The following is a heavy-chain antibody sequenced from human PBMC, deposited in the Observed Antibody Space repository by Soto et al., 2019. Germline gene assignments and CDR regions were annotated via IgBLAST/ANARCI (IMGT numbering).Heavy chain of an antibody. Sequence: GGSLRLSCAASGFTFSSYAMSWVRQAPGKGLEWVSAISGSGGSTYYADSVKGWFTISRDNSKNTLYLQMNSLRAEDTAVYYCANIVVLRFLDFDYWGQGTLVTVSS. CDR3: ANIVVLRFLDFDY. D-gene: IGHD3-3*01. J-gene: IGHJ4*02. CDR1: GFTFSSYA. CDR2: ISGSGGST. V-gene: IGHV3-23*01.